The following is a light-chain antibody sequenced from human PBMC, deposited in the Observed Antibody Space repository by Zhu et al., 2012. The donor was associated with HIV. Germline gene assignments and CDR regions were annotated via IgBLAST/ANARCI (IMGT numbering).Light chain of an antibody. Sequence: EVVLTQSPATLSLSPGERATLSCRASQTISSYLAWYQQKPGQAPRLLIYDASSRATGIPARFSGSGSGTDFTLSISSLEPEDSAVYYCQQRTIWPPTFGQGTRVEIK. CDR2: DAS. CDR3: QQRTIWPPT. V-gene: IGKV3-11*01. J-gene: IGKJ1*01. CDR1: QTISSY.